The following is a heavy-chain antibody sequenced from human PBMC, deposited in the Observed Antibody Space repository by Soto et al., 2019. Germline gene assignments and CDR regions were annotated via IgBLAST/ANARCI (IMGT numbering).Heavy chain of an antibody. Sequence: EVQLVESGGGLVQPGGSLRLSCAASGFTFSSYWMHWVRQAPGKGLVWVSRINSDGSSTNYADSEKGRFTISRDNARNTLFLQMDTLRAEDTAVYYCTRSGSSPYYYGMDVWGQGTTVTVSS. CDR3: TRSGSSPYYYGMDV. CDR1: GFTFSSYW. J-gene: IGHJ6*02. CDR2: INSDGSST. D-gene: IGHD6-6*01. V-gene: IGHV3-74*01.